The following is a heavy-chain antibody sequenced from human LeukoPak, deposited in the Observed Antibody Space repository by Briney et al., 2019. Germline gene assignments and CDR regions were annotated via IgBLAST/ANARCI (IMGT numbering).Heavy chain of an antibody. CDR1: GFAFSSYG. CDR3: ASGRPTRGTLDS. Sequence: GGSLRLSCAASGFAFSSYGMYWVRQTPDKGLEWVAYLRKDGTYSNYADSVRGRFTISRDNSKNTLDLQMSSLRVEDTAVYYCASGRPTRGTLDSWGQGTLVTVSS. J-gene: IGHJ4*02. D-gene: IGHD1-26*01. V-gene: IGHV3-30*02. CDR2: LRKDGTYS.